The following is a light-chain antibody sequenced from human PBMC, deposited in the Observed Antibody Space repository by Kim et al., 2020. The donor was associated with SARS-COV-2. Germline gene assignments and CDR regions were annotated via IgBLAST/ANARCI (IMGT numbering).Light chain of an antibody. J-gene: IGKJ5*01. CDR2: VAS. CDR3: LQHNTYPIT. CDR1: QDISND. Sequence: ASVGDRVTIPCRASQDISNDLGWYQQNPGRAPKRLIYVASSLQSGVPSRFSGSGSGTEFTLTISSLQPEDFATYVCLQHNTYPITFGEGTRLEIK. V-gene: IGKV1-17*01.